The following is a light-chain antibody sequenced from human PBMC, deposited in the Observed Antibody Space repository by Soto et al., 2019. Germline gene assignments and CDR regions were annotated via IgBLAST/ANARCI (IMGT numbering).Light chain of an antibody. CDR3: NSYAAGSKV. J-gene: IGLJ1*01. V-gene: IGLV2-8*01. Sequence: QSALTQPPSASGSPGQSVTISCTGTSSDVGKYDYVFWFKHHPGKGAKLIIYAVSMRPSGVSDRFSGSKSGRTASLTVSGLHTEDEADYYSNSYAAGSKVFGTGTKGTVL. CDR1: SSDVGKYDY. CDR2: AVS.